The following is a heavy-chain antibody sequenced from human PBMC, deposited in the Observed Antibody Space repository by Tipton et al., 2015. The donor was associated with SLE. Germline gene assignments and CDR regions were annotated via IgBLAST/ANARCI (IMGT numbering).Heavy chain of an antibody. CDR3: AGDSRNTWYFL. V-gene: IGHV4-4*07. CDR2: VYTSGTT. CDR1: GGSLRSSY. Sequence: TLSLTCTVSGGSLRSSYWSWIRQSAGKGLEYIGRVYTSGTTNYNPSLKSRVTLSEDTAKNQFSLSLKSVTAADTAVYYCAGDSRNTWYFLWGRGTLVTVSS. J-gene: IGHJ2*01. D-gene: IGHD6-13*01.